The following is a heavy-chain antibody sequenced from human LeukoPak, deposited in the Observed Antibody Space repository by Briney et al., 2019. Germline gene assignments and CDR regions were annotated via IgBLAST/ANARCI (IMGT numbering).Heavy chain of an antibody. CDR3: ARGMSGSSPRYYYYYMDV. V-gene: IGHV4-59*12. J-gene: IGHJ6*03. CDR1: GGSISSYY. Sequence: SSETLSLTCTVSGGSISSYYWSWIRQPPGKGLEWIGYIYYSGSTNYNPSLKSRVTISVDTSKNQFSLKLSSATAADTAVYYCARGMSGSSPRYYYYYMDVWGKGTTVTVSS. CDR2: IYYSGST. D-gene: IGHD6-6*01.